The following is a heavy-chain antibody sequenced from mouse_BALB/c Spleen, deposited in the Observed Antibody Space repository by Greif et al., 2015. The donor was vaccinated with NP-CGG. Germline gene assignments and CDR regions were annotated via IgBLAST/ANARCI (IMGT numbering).Heavy chain of an antibody. CDR3: ARGTGTEAMDY. V-gene: IGHV1-84*02. Sequence: QVQLQQSGPSLVKPGASVKISCKASGYTFADYYINWGKQKPGQGLEWIGWIYPGSSNTKYNEKVKGKATLTVDTSSSTAYMQLSSLTSEDAAVYFCARGTGTEAMDYWGQGTSVTVSS. CDR1: GYTFADYY. J-gene: IGHJ4*01. CDR2: IYPGSSNT. D-gene: IGHD4-1*01.